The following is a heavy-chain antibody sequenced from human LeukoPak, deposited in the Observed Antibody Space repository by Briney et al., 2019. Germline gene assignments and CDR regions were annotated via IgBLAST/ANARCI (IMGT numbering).Heavy chain of an antibody. CDR3: TRDQDAGYGLGY. CDR2: ITSSGSQ. CDR1: GFTLNASN. D-gene: IGHD3-22*01. J-gene: IGHJ4*02. V-gene: IGHV3-11*01. Sequence: GGSLRLSCAPSGFTLNASNMSWFPRAPGKGLEWISYITSSGSQYYSDSVKGRFTISRDAASKSLYLQMKSLRAEDTAVYFCTRDQDAGYGLGYWGQGTLVTVSS.